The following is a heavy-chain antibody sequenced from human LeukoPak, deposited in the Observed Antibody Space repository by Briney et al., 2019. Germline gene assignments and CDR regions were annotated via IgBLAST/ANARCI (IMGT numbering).Heavy chain of an antibody. J-gene: IGHJ4*02. CDR2: ISGSGGST. D-gene: IGHD3-16*02. CDR1: GFTFSSYS. V-gene: IGHV3-23*01. Sequence: GGSLRLSCAASGFTFSSYSMNWVRQAPGKGLEWVSAISGSGGSTYYADSVKGRFTISRDNSKNTLYLQMNSLRAEDTAVYYCAKVLRLGELSSYFDYWGQGTLVTVSS. CDR3: AKVLRLGELSSYFDY.